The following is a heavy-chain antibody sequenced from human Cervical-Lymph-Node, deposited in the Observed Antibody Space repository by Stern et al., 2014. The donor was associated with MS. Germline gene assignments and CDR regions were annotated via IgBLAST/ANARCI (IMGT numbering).Heavy chain of an antibody. CDR2: IWSDERNR. Sequence: QVQLVQSGGGVVQPGGSLRLSCAASGYTFRSYGMHWVRQAPGKGLEWVAVIWSDERNRYYADSVKGRFTISRDNSKNTVYLQMHSLRAEDTAVYYCARRYCFAGSCYRDSWGQGTLVTVSS. D-gene: IGHD2-15*01. CDR1: GYTFRSYG. CDR3: ARRYCFAGSCYRDS. V-gene: IGHV3-33*01. J-gene: IGHJ4*02.